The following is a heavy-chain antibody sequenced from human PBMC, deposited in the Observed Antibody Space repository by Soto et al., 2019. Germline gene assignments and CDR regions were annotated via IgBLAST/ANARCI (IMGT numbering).Heavy chain of an antibody. V-gene: IGHV3-23*01. J-gene: IGHJ6*02. D-gene: IGHD4-17*01. Sequence: EVQLLESGGGLVQPGGSLRLSCAASGFNFSRYTMSWVRQAPGKGLEWVSAISGSGGSTHYADSVKGRFTISRDNSKNTLDLQLNSLRVEDTALYYCAKEGLRGYYYSGMDVWGQGTTVTVS. CDR1: GFNFSRYT. CDR2: ISGSGGST. CDR3: AKEGLRGYYYSGMDV.